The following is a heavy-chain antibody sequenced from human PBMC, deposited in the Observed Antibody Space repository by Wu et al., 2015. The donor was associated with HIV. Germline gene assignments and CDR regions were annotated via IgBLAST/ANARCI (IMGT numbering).Heavy chain of an antibody. J-gene: IGHJ2*01. D-gene: IGHD2-21*02. Sequence: HCVAEVKRPGASVKISCKAREYEFKIYYLHWVRQAPGGGLEWLGLINPSSGVARYAPKFQGRLTMTRDSSTTTVYMDLSSLRSDDTAVYYCARVGGMVTANGYWFFDLWGRGSLLTVSS. V-gene: IGHV1-46*02. CDR2: INPSSGVA. CDR1: EYEFKIYY. CDR3: ARVGGMVTANGYWFFDL.